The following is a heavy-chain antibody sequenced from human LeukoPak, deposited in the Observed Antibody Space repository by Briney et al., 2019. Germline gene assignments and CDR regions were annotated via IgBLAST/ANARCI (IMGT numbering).Heavy chain of an antibody. CDR2: IKQDGSEK. D-gene: IGHD1-26*01. Sequence: QTGGSLRLSCAASGFTFSSYAMHWVRQAPGKGLEWVANIKQDGSEKYYVDSVKGRFTISRDNAKNSLYLQMNSLRAEDTAVYYCARDVQWELRVETGNYFDYWGQGTLVTVSS. CDR3: ARDVQWELRVETGNYFDY. CDR1: GFTFSSYA. V-gene: IGHV3-7*01. J-gene: IGHJ4*02.